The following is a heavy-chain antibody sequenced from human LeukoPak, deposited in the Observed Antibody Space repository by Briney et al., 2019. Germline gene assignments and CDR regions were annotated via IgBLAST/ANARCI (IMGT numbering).Heavy chain of an antibody. Sequence: GGSLRLSCAASGFTFSNYGMHWVRQAPGKGLEWVAVIWYDGSNKHYADSVKGRFTISRDNSKNTLYLQMNNLRAEDTAVYYCARVGSGWDGVDYWGQGTLVTVSS. CDR1: GFTFSNYG. CDR2: IWYDGSNK. J-gene: IGHJ4*02. V-gene: IGHV3-33*01. CDR3: ARVGSGWDGVDY. D-gene: IGHD6-19*01.